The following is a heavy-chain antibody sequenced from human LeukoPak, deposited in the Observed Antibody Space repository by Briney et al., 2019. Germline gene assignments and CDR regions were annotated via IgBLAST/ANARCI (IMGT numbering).Heavy chain of an antibody. V-gene: IGHV3-11*01. J-gene: IGHJ5*02. Sequence: PGGSLRLSCAASGFTFSDYYMSWIRQAPGKGLEWVSYISSSGNTIYYADSVKGRFTISRDNAKNSLYLQMNSLRAEDTAVYYGARRGVQLQRISWFDPWGQGTLVTVSS. D-gene: IGHD1-1*01. CDR1: GFTFSDYY. CDR3: ARRGVQLQRISWFDP. CDR2: ISSSGNTI.